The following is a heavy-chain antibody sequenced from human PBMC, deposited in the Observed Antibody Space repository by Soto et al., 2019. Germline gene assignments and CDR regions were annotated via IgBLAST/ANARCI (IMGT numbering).Heavy chain of an antibody. V-gene: IGHV3-30-3*01. CDR2: ISSDVVNY. Sequence: QVQLVESGGGVVQPGRSLRLSCAASGFTFSSFAMHWVRQAPGKGLEWLAVISSDVVNYYYAESVKGRFTISRDNSKNTLYLQMNSLRNEDTAVDYWARGGAWAPEGLGYWGQGTLVTVSS. CDR1: GFTFSSFA. CDR3: ARGGAWAPEGLGY. J-gene: IGHJ4*02. D-gene: IGHD3-16*01.